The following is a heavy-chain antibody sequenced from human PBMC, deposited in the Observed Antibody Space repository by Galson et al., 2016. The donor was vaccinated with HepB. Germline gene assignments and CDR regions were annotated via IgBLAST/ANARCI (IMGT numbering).Heavy chain of an antibody. CDR1: GYTFTSYG. CDR3: AKDHGSGWTDFDY. Sequence: SVKVSCKASGYTFTSYGINWVRQAPGQGLEWMGWISVYYGHTNYAQKLQGRVTMTTDTYAGTVYMELRSLRSDDTAVYYCAKDHGSGWTDFDYWGQGTPVTVSS. D-gene: IGHD6-19*01. CDR2: ISVYYGHT. J-gene: IGHJ4*02. V-gene: IGHV1-18*01.